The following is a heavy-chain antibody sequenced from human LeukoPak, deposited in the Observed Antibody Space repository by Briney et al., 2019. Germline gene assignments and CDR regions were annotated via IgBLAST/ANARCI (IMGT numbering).Heavy chain of an antibody. CDR2: ITWDGGST. CDR1: GFTFDDYS. V-gene: IGHV3-43D*04. Sequence: GGSLRLSCAASGFTFDDYSMHWVRQPPGKGLEWVSLITWDGGSTYYADSVKGRFTISRDNSKNSLHLQMNSLRPEDTALYYCAKDGRNYFDYWGQGTLVTVSS. CDR3: AKDGRNYFDY. D-gene: IGHD1-26*01. J-gene: IGHJ4*02.